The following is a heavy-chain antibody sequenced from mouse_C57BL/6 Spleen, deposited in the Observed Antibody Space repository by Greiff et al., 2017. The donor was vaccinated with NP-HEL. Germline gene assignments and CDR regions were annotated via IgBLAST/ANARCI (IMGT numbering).Heavy chain of an antibody. CDR3: ARHPQYYFDY. V-gene: IGHV5-9*01. CDR2: ISGGGGTT. J-gene: IGHJ2*01. CDR1: GFTFSSYT. Sequence: EVQLVESGGGLVKPGGSLKLSCAASGFTFSSYTMSWVRQTPEKRLEWVATISGGGGTTYYPASVKGRFTISRDNAKNTLYLQMSSLRSEDTALYYCARHPQYYFDYWGQGTTLTVSS.